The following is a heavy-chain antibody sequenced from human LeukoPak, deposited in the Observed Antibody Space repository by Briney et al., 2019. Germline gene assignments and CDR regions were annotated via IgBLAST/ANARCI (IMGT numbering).Heavy chain of an antibody. CDR2: IRYDGSNK. J-gene: IGHJ5*02. D-gene: IGHD4-23*01. V-gene: IGHV3-30*02. CDR1: GFTFSSYG. CDR3: ARGPNKSDGGNSGSAWFDP. Sequence: QPGGSLRLSCAASGFTFSSYGMHWVRQAPGKGLEWVAFIRYDGSNKYYADSVKGRFTISRDNSKNTLYLQMNSLRAEDTAVYYCARGPNKSDGGNSGSAWFDPWGQGTLVTVSS.